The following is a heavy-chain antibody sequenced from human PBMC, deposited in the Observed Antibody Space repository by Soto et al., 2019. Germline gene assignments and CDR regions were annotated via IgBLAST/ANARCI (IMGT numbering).Heavy chain of an antibody. CDR1: GGSISSGCYS. J-gene: IGHJ5*02. CDR3: VRLPWADYGGIFDP. D-gene: IGHD4-17*01. Sequence: PSETLSLTCAVSGGSISSGCYSWSWIRQPPGKGLEWIGYIYHSGSTYYNPSLKSRVTISVDRSKNQFSLKLSSVTAADTAVYYCVRLPWADYGGIFDPWGQGTLVTVSS. V-gene: IGHV4-30-2*01. CDR2: IYHSGST.